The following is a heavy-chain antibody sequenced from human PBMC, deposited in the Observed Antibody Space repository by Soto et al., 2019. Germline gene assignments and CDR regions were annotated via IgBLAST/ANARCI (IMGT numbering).Heavy chain of an antibody. CDR2: IRWDGGST. Sequence: GGSLRLSCAASGFTFDDYTMHWVRQAPGKGLEWVSLIRWDGGSTYYADSVKGRFTISRDISKDSLYLQMNSLRTEDTALYSCAKDKERDSSCFDYWGQGTLVTVSS. J-gene: IGHJ4*02. D-gene: IGHD3-22*01. V-gene: IGHV3-43*01. CDR1: GFTFDDYT. CDR3: AKDKERDSSCFDY.